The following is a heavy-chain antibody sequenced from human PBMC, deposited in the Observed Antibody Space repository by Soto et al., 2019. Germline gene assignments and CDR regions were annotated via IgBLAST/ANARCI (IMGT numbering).Heavy chain of an antibody. D-gene: IGHD6-19*01. V-gene: IGHV4-34*01. CDR1: GGSFSVYY. CDR2: INHSGST. Sequence: SETLSLTCAVYGGSFSVYYWSWIRHPPGKGLEWIGEINHSGSTNYNPSLKSRVTISVDTSKNQFSLKLSSVTAADTAVYYCARPGYSSGWYRVYFDYWGQGTLVTVSS. J-gene: IGHJ4*02. CDR3: ARPGYSSGWYRVYFDY.